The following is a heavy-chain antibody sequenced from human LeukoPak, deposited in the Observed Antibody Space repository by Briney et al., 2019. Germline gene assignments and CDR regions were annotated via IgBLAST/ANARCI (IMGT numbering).Heavy chain of an antibody. CDR1: GYTFISYW. V-gene: IGHV5-51*01. CDR3: ARRTSESSGFDFLDV. J-gene: IGHJ6*02. D-gene: IGHD3-22*01. CDR2: ISPGDSDT. Sequence: GESLKISCKGSGYTFISYWIAWVRQMPGKGLEWMGIISPGDSDTRYSRPFQGQVTMSADKSISTAYLQWSSLKASDTAMYYCARRTSESSGFDFLDVWGQGTTVTVSS.